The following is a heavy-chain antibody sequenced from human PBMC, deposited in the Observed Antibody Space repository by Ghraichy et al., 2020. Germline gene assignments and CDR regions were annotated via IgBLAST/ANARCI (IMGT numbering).Heavy chain of an antibody. Sequence: GGSLRLSCAASGFPVSGNYMSWVRQAPGKGLEWVSIIYRAGSAFYADSVKGRFTISRDNSRNTVYLQMNSLRAEDTAVYYCARDTPLDYGEYSQASKMDVWGKGTTVTVSS. V-gene: IGHV3-53*01. D-gene: IGHD4-17*01. CDR3: ARDTPLDYGEYSQASKMDV. CDR1: GFPVSGNY. J-gene: IGHJ6*01. CDR2: IYRAGSA.